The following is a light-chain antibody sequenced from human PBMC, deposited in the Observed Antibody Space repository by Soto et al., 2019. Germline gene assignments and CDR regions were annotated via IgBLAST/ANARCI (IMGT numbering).Light chain of an antibody. V-gene: IGKV1-5*03. J-gene: IGKJ1*01. CDR3: QQHNTYPAT. CDR2: MAS. CDR1: QSVSTW. Sequence: DIQTTQSPSTLSASVGDTVTITCRASQSVSTWLAWYQQKPGKAPKLLIYMASTLESGVPSRFSGSASGTEFTLTISSLQPDDFATYYCQQHNTYPATFGQGTKVEIK.